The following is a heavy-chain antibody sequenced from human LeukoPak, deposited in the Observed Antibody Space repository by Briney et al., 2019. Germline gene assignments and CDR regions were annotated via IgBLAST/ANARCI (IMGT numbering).Heavy chain of an antibody. CDR3: ARMGYCSSTSCLWGGYYYYYYGMDV. J-gene: IGHJ6*02. V-gene: IGHV1-18*01. CDR2: ISAYNGNT. CDR1: GYTFTSYG. Sequence: ALVKVSCKASGYTFTSYGISRVRQAPGQGLEWMGWISAYNGNTNYAQKLQGRVTMTTDTSTSTAYMELRSLRSDDTAVYYCARMGYCSSTSCLWGGYYYYYYGMDVWGQGTTVTVSS. D-gene: IGHD2-2*01.